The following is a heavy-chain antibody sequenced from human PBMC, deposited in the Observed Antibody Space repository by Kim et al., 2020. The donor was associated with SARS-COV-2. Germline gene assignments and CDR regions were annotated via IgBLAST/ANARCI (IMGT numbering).Heavy chain of an antibody. D-gene: IGHD6-19*01. CDR1: GFTFSDYY. V-gene: IGHV3-11*06. Sequence: GGSLRLSCAASGFTFSDYYMSWIRQAPGKGLEWVSYISSSSSYTNYADSVKGRFTISRDNAKNSLYLQMNSLRAEDTAVYYCAREVEGIAVAGTIGYYYGMDVWGQGTTVTVSS. CDR3: AREVEGIAVAGTIGYYYGMDV. CDR2: ISSSSSYT. J-gene: IGHJ6*02.